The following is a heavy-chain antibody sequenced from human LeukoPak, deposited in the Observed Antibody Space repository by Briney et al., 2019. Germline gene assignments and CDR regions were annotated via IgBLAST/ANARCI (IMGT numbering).Heavy chain of an antibody. CDR2: INPNSGGT. Sequence: GASVKVSCKASGYTFTGYYMHWVRQAPGQGLEWMGWINPNSGGTNYAQKFQGRVTMTRDTSISTAYMELSSLRSEDTAVYYCARDGYLQTGFDYWGQGTLVTVSS. D-gene: IGHD5-12*01. V-gene: IGHV1-2*02. CDR3: ARDGYLQTGFDY. J-gene: IGHJ4*02. CDR1: GYTFTGYY.